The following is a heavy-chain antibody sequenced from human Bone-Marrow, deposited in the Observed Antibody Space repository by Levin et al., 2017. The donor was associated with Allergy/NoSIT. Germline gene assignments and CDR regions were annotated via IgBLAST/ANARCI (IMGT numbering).Heavy chain of an antibody. D-gene: IGHD3-9*01. J-gene: IGHJ4*02. CDR3: ARGLLYNDVLTGYYVDY. CDR2: ISTYNGNT. V-gene: IGHV1-18*01. CDR1: GYTFTDYA. Sequence: NPGESLKISCKASGYTFTDYAISWVRQAPGQGPEWMGWISTYNGNTHYAQKLQGRVTMTTDTSTSTAYMELRSLKSDDTAVYYCARGLLYNDVLTGYYVDYWGQGTLVTVSS.